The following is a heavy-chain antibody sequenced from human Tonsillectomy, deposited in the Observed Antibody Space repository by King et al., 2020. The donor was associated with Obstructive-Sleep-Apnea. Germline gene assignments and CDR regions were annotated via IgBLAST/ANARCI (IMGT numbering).Heavy chain of an antibody. D-gene: IGHD6-19*01. CDR2: VSWNSGSI. Sequence: VQLVESGGGLVQPGRSLRLSCAASGFTFDDYGMHWVRQAPGKGLEWVSGVSWNSGSIGYADSVKGRFTISRDNAKNSLYLHMNSLRAEDTALYYCTKDHSSGWYSPLDYWGQGTLVTVSS. CDR3: TKDHSSGWYSPLDY. J-gene: IGHJ4*02. CDR1: GFTFDDYG. V-gene: IGHV3-9*01.